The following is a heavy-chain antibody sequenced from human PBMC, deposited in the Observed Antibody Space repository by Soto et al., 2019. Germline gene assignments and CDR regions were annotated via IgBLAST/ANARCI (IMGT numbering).Heavy chain of an antibody. CDR1: GGSFSGYY. J-gene: IGHJ3*02. CDR2: INHSGST. V-gene: IGHV4-34*01. Sequence: QVQLQQWGAGLLKPSETLSLTCAVYGGSFSGYYWSWIRQPPGKGLEWIGEINHSGSTNYNPSLKSRVTISVDTSKNQFSLKLSSVTAADTAVYYCARGRYSSGWYHRLGAFDIRGQGTMVTVSS. D-gene: IGHD6-19*01. CDR3: ARGRYSSGWYHRLGAFDI.